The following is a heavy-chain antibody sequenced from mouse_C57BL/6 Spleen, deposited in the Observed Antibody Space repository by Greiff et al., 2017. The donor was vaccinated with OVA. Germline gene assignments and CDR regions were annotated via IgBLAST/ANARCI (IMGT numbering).Heavy chain of an antibody. J-gene: IGHJ3*01. CDR2: ISDGGSYT. V-gene: IGHV5-4*01. D-gene: IGHD2-4*01. CDR1: GFTFSSYA. Sequence: EVKLVESGGGLVKPGGSLKLSCAASGFTFSSYAMSWVRQTPEKRLEWVATISDGGSYTYYPDNVKGRFTISRDNAKNNLYLQMSHLKSEDTAMYYCARDGDDYDWFAYWGQGTLVTVSA. CDR3: ARDGDDYDWFAY.